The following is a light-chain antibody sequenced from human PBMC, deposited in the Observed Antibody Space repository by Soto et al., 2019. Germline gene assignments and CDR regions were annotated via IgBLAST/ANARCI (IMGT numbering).Light chain of an antibody. Sequence: QSVLTQPPSASGTPGQRVTISCSGSSSNIGSNTVNWYQQLPGTAPKLLIYSNNQRPSVVPDRFSGSKSGTSASLAISGLQSEDEADYYCAAWDDSLMAVVFGGGTQLTVL. J-gene: IGLJ2*01. CDR3: AAWDDSLMAVV. V-gene: IGLV1-44*01. CDR1: SSNIGSNT. CDR2: SNN.